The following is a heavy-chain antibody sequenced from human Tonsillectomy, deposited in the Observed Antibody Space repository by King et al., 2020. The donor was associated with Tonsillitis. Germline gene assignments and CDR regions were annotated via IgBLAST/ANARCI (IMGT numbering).Heavy chain of an antibody. J-gene: IGHJ4*02. CDR2: ITGVGSRT. Sequence: VQLLESGGGLVQPGGSLRLSCVASGFTFTNYLLHWVRQAPGKLLVWCSRITGVGSRTDYADSVQGRFTISRDNAKKTLNLKVNSLKAEDTAVYYCVRGAQSFDYWGQGTLVTVSS. CDR1: GFTFTNYL. V-gene: IGHV3-74*01. CDR3: VRGAQSFDY.